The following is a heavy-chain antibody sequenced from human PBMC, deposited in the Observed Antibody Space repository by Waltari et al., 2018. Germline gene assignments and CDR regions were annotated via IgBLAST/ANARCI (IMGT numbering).Heavy chain of an antibody. CDR2: IRYDGSNK. CDR3: AKDAIYYDISFLDYYYMDV. D-gene: IGHD3-22*01. Sequence: QVQLVESGGGVVQPGGSLRLSCAASGFTFSSYGMHWVRQAPGKGLEWVAFIRYDGSNKYYADSVKGRFTISRDNSKNTLYLQMNILRAEDTAVYYCAKDAIYYDISFLDYYYMDVWGKGTTVTVSS. V-gene: IGHV3-30*02. CDR1: GFTFSSYG. J-gene: IGHJ6*03.